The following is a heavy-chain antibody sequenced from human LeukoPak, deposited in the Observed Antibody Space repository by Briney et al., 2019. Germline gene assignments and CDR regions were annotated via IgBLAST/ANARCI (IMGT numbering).Heavy chain of an antibody. D-gene: IGHD2-2*01. V-gene: IGHV3-53*01. Sequence: GGSLRLSCAASGFNVRSNFMDWVRQAPGKGLEWVSVIYTGGSTYYADSVKGRFTISRDNSQNTVSLQMNSVRAEDTAMYYCVREVPQLLYYWGQGTLVSVSS. CDR3: VREVPQLLYY. J-gene: IGHJ4*02. CDR1: GFNVRSNF. CDR2: IYTGGST.